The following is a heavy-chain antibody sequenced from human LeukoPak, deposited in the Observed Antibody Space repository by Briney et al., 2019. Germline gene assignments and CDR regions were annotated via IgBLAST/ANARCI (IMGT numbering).Heavy chain of an antibody. CDR1: GRSFSGYY. CDR3: ARGPRVFWSSSTYYYMDV. CDR2: INLIVST. J-gene: IGHJ6*03. D-gene: IGHD3-3*01. V-gene: IGHV4-34*01. Sequence: PSASLSPTCAVYGRSFSGYYWSWIRQPPGKWRGCLGEINLIVSTNYNPSLKSRGSISVDTSKNQFSLKQSSVTTADTAVYYCARGPRVFWSSSTYYYMDVWGKGTTVTVSS.